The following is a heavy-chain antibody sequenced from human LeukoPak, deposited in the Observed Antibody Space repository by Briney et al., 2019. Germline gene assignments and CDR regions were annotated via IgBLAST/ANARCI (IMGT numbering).Heavy chain of an antibody. CDR2: ISSSSSYI. CDR3: AREWDIVVVPAAMRGYYYHGMDV. J-gene: IGHJ6*04. Sequence: PGGSLRLSCAASGFTFSSYSMNWVRQALGKGLEWVSSISSSSSYIYYADSVKGRFTISRDNAKNSLYLQMNSLRAEDTAVYYCAREWDIVVVPAAMRGYYYHGMDVWGKGTTVTVSS. D-gene: IGHD2-2*01. V-gene: IGHV3-21*01. CDR1: GFTFSSYS.